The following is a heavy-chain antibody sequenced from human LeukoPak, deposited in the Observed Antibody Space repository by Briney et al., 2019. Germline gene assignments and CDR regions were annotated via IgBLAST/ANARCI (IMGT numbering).Heavy chain of an antibody. J-gene: IGHJ4*02. CDR3: ARGQTVSHFDY. CDR1: GFTVSSNY. D-gene: IGHD4-4*01. V-gene: IGHV3-66*01. Sequence: GGSLRLSCAASGFTVSSNYMSWVRQAPGKGLEWVSVIYSGGSTYYADSVKGRFTISRDNSKNTLYLQMNSLRAEDTAVYYCARGQTVSHFDYWGQGTLVTVSS. CDR2: IYSGGST.